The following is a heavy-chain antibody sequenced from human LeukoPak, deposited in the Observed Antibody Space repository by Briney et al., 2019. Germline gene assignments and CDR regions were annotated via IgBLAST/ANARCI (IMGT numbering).Heavy chain of an antibody. J-gene: IGHJ4*02. Sequence: GGSLRLSCAASGFTFNTYWMHWVRQAPGKGLVWVSRINSDGSSTTYADPVKGRFTISRDNAKNTLYLQMNNLRAEDTALYYCAKDISYCSSANCPNYFDYWGQGTLVTVSS. V-gene: IGHV3-74*01. D-gene: IGHD2-2*01. CDR2: INSDGSST. CDR3: AKDISYCSSANCPNYFDY. CDR1: GFTFNTYW.